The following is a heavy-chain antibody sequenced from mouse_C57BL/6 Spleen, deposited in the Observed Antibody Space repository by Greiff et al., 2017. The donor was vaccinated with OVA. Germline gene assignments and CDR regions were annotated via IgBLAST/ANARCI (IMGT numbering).Heavy chain of an antibody. V-gene: IGHV5-17*01. D-gene: IGHD1-1*01. Sequence: EVQLVESGGGLVKPGGSLKLSCAASGFTFSDYGMHWVRQAPEKGLEWVAYISSASSTIYYADTVKGRFTISRDNAKNTLFLQMTSLRSEDTAMYYCARTHYYGSSLWYFDVWGTGTTVTVSS. CDR1: GFTFSDYG. J-gene: IGHJ1*03. CDR3: ARTHYYGSSLWYFDV. CDR2: ISSASSTI.